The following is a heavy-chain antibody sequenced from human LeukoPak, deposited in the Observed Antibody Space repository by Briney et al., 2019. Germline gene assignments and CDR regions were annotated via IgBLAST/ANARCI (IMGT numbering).Heavy chain of an antibody. CDR3: ASEGYYYGSGSLMSYFDY. J-gene: IGHJ4*02. CDR2: IKQDGSEK. V-gene: IGHV3-7*01. D-gene: IGHD3-10*01. CDR1: GFTFSSYW. Sequence: GGSLRLSCAASGFTFSSYWMSWVRQAPGKGLEWVANIKQDGSEKYYVDSVKGRFTISRDNAKNSLYLQMNSLRAEDTAVYYCASEGYYYGSGSLMSYFDYWGQGTLVTVSS.